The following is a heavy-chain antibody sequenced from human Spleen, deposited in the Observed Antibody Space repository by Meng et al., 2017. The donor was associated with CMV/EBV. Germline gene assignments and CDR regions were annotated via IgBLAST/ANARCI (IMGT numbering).Heavy chain of an antibody. CDR1: DNDSRDIAE. V-gene: IGHV6-1*01. CDR2: TYYRSKLYN. Sequence: DNDSRDIAEWNWIRQPPSRGLECLGKTYYRSKLYNDYAGSVKSRITINPDTSKNQFSLQLSSVTPEDTAVYFCARDTGLTGTRLFDYWGQGTLVTVSS. J-gene: IGHJ4*02. D-gene: IGHD1-7*01. CDR3: ARDTGLTGTRLFDY.